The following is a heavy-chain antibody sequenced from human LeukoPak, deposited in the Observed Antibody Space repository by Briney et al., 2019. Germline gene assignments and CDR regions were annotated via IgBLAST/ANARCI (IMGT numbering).Heavy chain of an antibody. V-gene: IGHV6-1*01. CDR2: TYYRSKWYN. CDR1: GDSVSRKSAA. Sequence: SQTLSLTRAISGDSVSRKSAACNSVSQSPSRGLEWLGRTYYRSKWYNAYAVSVKSRININPHTSKNQFSLPLNSVTPEDTAVYYCARDSLGASFDYWGQGTLVTVSS. J-gene: IGHJ4*02. CDR3: ARDSLGASFDY. D-gene: IGHD7-27*01.